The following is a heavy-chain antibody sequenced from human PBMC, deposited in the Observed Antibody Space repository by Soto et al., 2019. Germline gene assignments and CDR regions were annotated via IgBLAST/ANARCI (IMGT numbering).Heavy chain of an antibody. V-gene: IGHV3-74*01. D-gene: IGHD3-10*01. CDR2: INGDGSGT. Sequence: EVQLVESGGGLVQPGGSLRLSCAASGFTFSGSWMHWDRQAPGKGLVWVSRINGDGSGTSYADFVKGRFTISRDDAKNTLFLQINGLRAEDTAVYYCARGIFGSGTANDYWGQGTLVTVSS. J-gene: IGHJ4*02. CDR1: GFTFSGSW. CDR3: ARGIFGSGTANDY.